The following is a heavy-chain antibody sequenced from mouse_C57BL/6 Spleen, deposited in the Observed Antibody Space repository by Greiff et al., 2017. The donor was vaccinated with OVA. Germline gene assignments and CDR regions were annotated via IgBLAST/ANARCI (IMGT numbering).Heavy chain of an antibody. D-gene: IGHD4-1*01. V-gene: IGHV1-64*01. CDR1: GYTFTGYW. CDR2: IHPNSGST. CDR3: AREGNWDYAMDD. Sequence: QVQLQQPGAELVKPGASVKLSCKASGYTFTGYWMHWVKQRPGQGLEWIGMIHPNSGSTNSNEKFKSKATLTVDKSSSTAYMQLSSLTSEDTAVDYCAREGNWDYAMDDWGQGTSGTVSS. J-gene: IGHJ4*01.